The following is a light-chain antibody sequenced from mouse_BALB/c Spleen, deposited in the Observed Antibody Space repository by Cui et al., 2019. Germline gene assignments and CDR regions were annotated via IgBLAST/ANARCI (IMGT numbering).Light chain of an antibody. CDR3: QQYSKIPRT. Sequence: DIQMTQTTSSLFGSLGDRVTNSCSASQCISNYLNWYQQKPDGTVKLLIYYTSSLHSGVPSRFSGSGSGTDYSLTISNLEPEDIATYYCQQYSKIPRTFGGGTKLEIK. CDR1: QCISNY. V-gene: IGKV10-94*01. CDR2: YTS. J-gene: IGKJ1*01.